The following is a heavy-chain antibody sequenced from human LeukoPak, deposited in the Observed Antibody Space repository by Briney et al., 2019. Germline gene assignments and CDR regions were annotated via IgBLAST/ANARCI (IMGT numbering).Heavy chain of an antibody. CDR1: GASFAGYS. CDR3: ARERVVSDYNWFDR. J-gene: IGHJ5*02. D-gene: IGHD6-25*01. V-gene: IGHV4-34*01. Sequence: SETLSLTCAVHGASFAGYSWSWLRQSPGKGLEWIGEVNRVGYTIYNPSLKSRVNISIDTSTTQFSLRLSSVTVADTAVYFCARERVVSDYNWFDRWGQGTLVTVSS. CDR2: VNRVGYT.